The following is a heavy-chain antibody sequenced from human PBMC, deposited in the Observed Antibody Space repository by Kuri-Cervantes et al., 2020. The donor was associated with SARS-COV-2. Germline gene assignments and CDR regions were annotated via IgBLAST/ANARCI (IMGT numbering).Heavy chain of an antibody. V-gene: IGHV4-30-2*01. J-gene: IGHJ2*01. Sequence: LRLSCTVSGGSISSGDNYWSWIRQPPGKGLEWIGYIYHSGSTYYNPSLKSRVTISVDRSKNQFSLKLSSVTAADTAVYYCARDMRSAELAFDLWGRGTLVTVSS. CDR1: GGSISSGDNY. CDR3: ARDMRSAELAFDL. D-gene: IGHD3-16*01. CDR2: IYHSGST.